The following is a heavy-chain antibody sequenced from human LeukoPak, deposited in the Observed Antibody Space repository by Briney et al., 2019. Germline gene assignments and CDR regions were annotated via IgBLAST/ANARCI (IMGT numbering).Heavy chain of an antibody. CDR2: ISGSGGST. Sequence: GGSLRLSCAASGFTYSSYGMNWVRQAPGKGLEWVSAISGSGGSTYYADSVKGRFTISRDNSKNTLYLQMNSLRVEDTAVYYCAKDALWFPTYWGQGTLVTVSS. CDR3: AKDALWFPTY. J-gene: IGHJ4*02. V-gene: IGHV3-23*01. CDR1: GFTYSSYG. D-gene: IGHD3-10*01.